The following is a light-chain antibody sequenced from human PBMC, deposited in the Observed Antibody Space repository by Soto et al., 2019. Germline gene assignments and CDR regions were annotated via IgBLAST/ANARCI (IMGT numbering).Light chain of an antibody. CDR1: SGDIGGYNY. CDR2: DVN. J-gene: IGLJ1*01. Sequence: QSALTQPRSVSGSPGQSVTISCTGASGDIGGYNYVSWYQHHPGKAPKLIIFDVNKRPSGVPDRFSGSKSGNTASLTISGLQPEDEADYYCNSYTTLSNRVFGTGTKLTVL. CDR3: NSYTTLSNRV. V-gene: IGLV2-11*01.